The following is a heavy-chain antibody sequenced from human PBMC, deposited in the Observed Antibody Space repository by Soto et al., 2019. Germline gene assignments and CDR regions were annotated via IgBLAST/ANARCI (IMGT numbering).Heavy chain of an antibody. CDR3: ARGAIAVAGTVYYYGMDV. CDR1: GGSFSGYY. CDR2: INHSGST. D-gene: IGHD6-19*01. Sequence: SETLSLTCAVYGGSFSGYYWSWIRQPPGKGLEWIGEINHSGSTNYNPSLKSRVTISVDTSKNQFSLKLSSVTAADTAVYYCARGAIAVAGTVYYYGMDVWGQGTTVTVSS. V-gene: IGHV4-34*01. J-gene: IGHJ6*02.